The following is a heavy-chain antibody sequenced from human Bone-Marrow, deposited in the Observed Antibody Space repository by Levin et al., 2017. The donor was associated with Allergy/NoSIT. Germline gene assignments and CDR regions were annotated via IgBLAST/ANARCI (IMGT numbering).Heavy chain of an antibody. V-gene: IGHV4-34*01. D-gene: IGHD5-18*01. CDR2: INHSGST. J-gene: IGHJ3*02. Sequence: SETLSLTCAVYGGSFSGYYWSWIRQPPGKGLEWIGEINHSGSTNYNPSLKSRVTISVDTSKNQFSLKLSSVTAADTAVYYCARIGYNYGWSFDIWGQGTMVTVSS. CDR3: ARIGYNYGWSFDI. CDR1: GGSFSGYY.